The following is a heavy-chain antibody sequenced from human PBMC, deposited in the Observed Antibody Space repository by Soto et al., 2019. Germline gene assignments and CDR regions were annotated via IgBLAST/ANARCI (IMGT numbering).Heavy chain of an antibody. CDR3: ARGPTYGDYVAY. J-gene: IGHJ4*02. D-gene: IGHD4-17*01. CDR1: GGSFSGYY. Sequence: SETLSLTCAVYGGSFSGYYWSRIRQPPGKGLEWIGEINHSGSTNYNPSLKSRVTVSVDTSKNQFSLKLSSVTAADTAVYYCARGPTYGDYVAYWGQGTLVTVSS. V-gene: IGHV4-34*01. CDR2: INHSGST.